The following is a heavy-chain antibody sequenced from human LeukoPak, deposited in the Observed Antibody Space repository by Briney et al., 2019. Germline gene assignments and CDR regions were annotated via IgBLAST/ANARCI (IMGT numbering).Heavy chain of an antibody. J-gene: IGHJ4*02. V-gene: IGHV3-21*01. Sequence: PGGSLRLSCAASGFTFSSYSMNWVRQAPGKGLEWVSSITSSSSYIYYADSVKGRFTISRDNAKNSLHLQMNSLRAEDTAVYYCASIGADYDSSGYGPLWGQGTLVTVSS. CDR1: GFTFSSYS. CDR2: ITSSSSYI. CDR3: ASIGADYDSSGYGPL. D-gene: IGHD3-22*01.